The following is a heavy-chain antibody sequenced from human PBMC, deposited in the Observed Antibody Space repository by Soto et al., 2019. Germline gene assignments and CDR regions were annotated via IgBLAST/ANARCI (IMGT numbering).Heavy chain of an antibody. Sequence: GGSLRLSCAASGFTFSSCAMHWVRQAPGKGLEWVALISYDGSNKYYADSVKGRFTISRDNSKNTLYLQMNSLRAEDTAVYYCARYDYDNNMYSIDYWGQRALVTVSS. D-gene: IGHD3-22*01. CDR1: GFTFSSCA. CDR2: ISYDGSNK. J-gene: IGHJ4*02. V-gene: IGHV3-30-3*01. CDR3: ARYDYDNNMYSIDY.